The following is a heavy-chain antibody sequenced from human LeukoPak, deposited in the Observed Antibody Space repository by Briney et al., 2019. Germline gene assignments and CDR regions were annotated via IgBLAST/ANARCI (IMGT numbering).Heavy chain of an antibody. V-gene: IGHV3-30*02. CDR3: ARDGPVTHHFDH. J-gene: IGHJ4*02. CDR1: GFTFSSYG. CDR2: IRYDGSNK. D-gene: IGHD2-15*01. Sequence: PGGSLRLSCAASGFTFSSYGMHWVRQAPGKGLEWVAFIRYDGSNKYYADSVKGRFTISRDTSKNTLYLQLDSLRVEDTAVYYCARDGPVTHHFDHWGQGTLVTVPS.